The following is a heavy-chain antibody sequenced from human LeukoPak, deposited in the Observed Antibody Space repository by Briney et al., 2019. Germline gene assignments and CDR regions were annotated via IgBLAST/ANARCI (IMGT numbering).Heavy chain of an antibody. V-gene: IGHV3-30-3*01. CDR3: AREDVESSGGSFDY. D-gene: IGHD2-15*01. J-gene: IGHJ4*02. CDR2: ISYDGSNK. CDR1: GFTFSSYA. Sequence: GGSLRLSCAASGFTFSSYAMHWVRQAPGKGLEWVAVISYDGSNKYYADSVKDRFTISRDNSKNTLYLQMNSLRAEDTAVYYCAREDVESSGGSFDYWGQGTLVTVSS.